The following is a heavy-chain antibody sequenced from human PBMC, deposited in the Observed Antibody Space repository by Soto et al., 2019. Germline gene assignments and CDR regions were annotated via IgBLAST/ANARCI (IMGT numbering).Heavy chain of an antibody. Sequence: QVLLQQWGAGLLKSSETLSLTCAVYGGSFSGYYWTGIRQPPGKGLEWIGEINHSGSTNYNPSLKSRVTISVDTSKSQFSLKLSSVTAADTAVYYCARGGAGDFWSGYYNYYYMDVWGKGTTVTVSS. V-gene: IGHV4-34*01. J-gene: IGHJ6*03. CDR2: INHSGST. CDR1: GGSFSGYY. CDR3: ARGGAGDFWSGYYNYYYMDV. D-gene: IGHD3-3*01.